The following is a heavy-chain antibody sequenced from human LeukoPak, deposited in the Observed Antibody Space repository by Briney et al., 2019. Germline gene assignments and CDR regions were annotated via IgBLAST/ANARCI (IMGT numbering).Heavy chain of an antibody. Sequence: SETLSLTCTVSGGSISSYYWSWIRQPPGKGLEWIGYIYYSGSTNYNPSLKSRVTISVDTSKNQFSLKLSSVTAADTAVYYCASGPDWLLLDYWGQGPLVTVSS. D-gene: IGHD3/OR15-3a*01. V-gene: IGHV4-59*01. CDR1: GGSISSYY. CDR3: ASGPDWLLLDY. J-gene: IGHJ4*02. CDR2: IYYSGST.